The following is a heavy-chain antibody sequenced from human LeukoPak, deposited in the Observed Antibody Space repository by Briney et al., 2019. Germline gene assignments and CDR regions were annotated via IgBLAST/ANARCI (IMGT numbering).Heavy chain of an antibody. Sequence: PSETLSLTCTVSGGSISSYYWSWIRQPPGKGLEWIGYIYYSGSTNYNPSLKSRVTISVDTSKNQFSLKLSSVTAADTAVYYCAREGLLWFGELSAFDIWGQGTMVTVSS. CDR3: AREGLLWFGELSAFDI. D-gene: IGHD3-10*01. CDR1: GGSISSYY. CDR2: IYYSGST. J-gene: IGHJ3*02. V-gene: IGHV4-59*01.